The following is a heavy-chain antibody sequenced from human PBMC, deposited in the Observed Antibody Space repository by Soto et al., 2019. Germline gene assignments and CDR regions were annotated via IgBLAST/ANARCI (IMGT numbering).Heavy chain of an antibody. V-gene: IGHV3-30*18. Sequence: QVQLVESGGVVVQPGRSLRLSCAASGFTFSSYGMHWVRQAPGKGLEWVAVISYDGSNKYYADSVKGRFTISRDNSKNTLYLQMNSLRAEDTAVYYCAKELKWLVLDYWGQGTLVTVSS. J-gene: IGHJ4*02. CDR1: GFTFSSYG. CDR2: ISYDGSNK. CDR3: AKELKWLVLDY. D-gene: IGHD6-19*01.